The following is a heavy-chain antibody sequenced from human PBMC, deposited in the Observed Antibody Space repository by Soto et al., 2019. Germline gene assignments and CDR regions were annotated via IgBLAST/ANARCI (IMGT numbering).Heavy chain of an antibody. J-gene: IGHJ3*02. Sequence: SGPTLVKPTQTLTLTCTFSGFSLSTSGVGVGWIRQPPGKALEWLALLYWDDDKRYSPSLKSRLTITKDTSKNQVVLTMTNMDPVDTATYYCAHRGRGYCSGGSCYDAFDIWGQGTMVTVSS. CDR1: GFSLSTSGVG. V-gene: IGHV2-5*02. CDR2: LYWDDDK. D-gene: IGHD2-15*01. CDR3: AHRGRGYCSGGSCYDAFDI.